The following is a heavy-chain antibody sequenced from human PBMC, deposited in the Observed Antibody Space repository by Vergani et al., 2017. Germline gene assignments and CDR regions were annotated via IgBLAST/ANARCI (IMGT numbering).Heavy chain of an antibody. V-gene: IGHV3-30*02. CDR3: ARQGYKNGLSTLYFFDL. CDR1: GFSVSNSG. CDR2: IQYDGSDI. D-gene: IGHD1-1*01. Sequence: QVQLVESGGGVVQPGGSLRLSCVASGFSVSNSGMHWVRQTPGKGLEWVAFIQYDGSDIFYADFVEGRFTISRDNSKNSLYLQMRSLRFDDTAVYYCARQGYKNGLSTLYFFDLWGQGTLVTVSS. J-gene: IGHJ4*02.